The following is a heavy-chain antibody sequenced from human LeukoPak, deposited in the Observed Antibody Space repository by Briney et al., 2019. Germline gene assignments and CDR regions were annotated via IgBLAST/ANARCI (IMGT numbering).Heavy chain of an antibody. CDR1: GGSISTNNW. V-gene: IGHV4-4*02. Sequence: SGTLSLTCAVSGGSISTNNWWTWVRQPPGKGLEWIGEIHHSGSTDYNPSLKSRVTISVDTSKNQFSLKLSSVTAADTAVYYCARPGNYYRPRFDYWGQGTLVTVSS. CDR3: ARPGNYYRPRFDY. J-gene: IGHJ4*02. CDR2: IHHSGST. D-gene: IGHD3-10*01.